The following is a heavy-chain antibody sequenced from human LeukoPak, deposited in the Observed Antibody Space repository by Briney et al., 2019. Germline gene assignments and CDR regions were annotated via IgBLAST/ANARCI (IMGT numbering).Heavy chain of an antibody. CDR3: AKDTPTTGYHLDS. V-gene: IGHV3-30*02. Sequence: GGSLRLSCAASGFTLRGYGMHWVRQAPGKGLEWVAFIRYDGSDKSYADSVKGRFTISRDNSENTLYLQIDSLRVEDTAVYYCAKDTPTTGYHLDSWGQGTLVTVSS. CDR2: IRYDGSDK. D-gene: IGHD1-1*01. J-gene: IGHJ4*02. CDR1: GFTLRGYG.